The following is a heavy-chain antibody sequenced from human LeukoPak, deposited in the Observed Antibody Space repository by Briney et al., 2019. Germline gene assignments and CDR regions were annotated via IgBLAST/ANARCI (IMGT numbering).Heavy chain of an antibody. D-gene: IGHD2-21*02. Sequence: NPSQTLSLTCAVSGGSISSGGYSWSWIRQPPGKGLEWIGYIYHSGSTYYNPSLKGRVTISVDRSKNQFSLKLSSVTAADTAVYYCARRGDCGGDCYSSFDYWGQGTLVTVSS. CDR3: ARRGDCGGDCYSSFDY. V-gene: IGHV4-30-2*01. CDR2: IYHSGST. CDR1: GGSISSGGYS. J-gene: IGHJ4*02.